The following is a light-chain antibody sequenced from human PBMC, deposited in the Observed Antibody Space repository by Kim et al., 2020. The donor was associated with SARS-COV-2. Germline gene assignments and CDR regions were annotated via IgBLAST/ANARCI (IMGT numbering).Light chain of an antibody. J-gene: IGKJ2*01. CDR3: HQYGSSLYT. Sequence: LSPGERATHSCRASQSMSSSFLAWYQQRPGQPPRLLIYASSTRATGIPDRFSGSGSGTDFTLTISRLEPEDSAVYHCHQYGSSLYTFGQGTKLEI. CDR2: ASS. CDR1: QSMSSSF. V-gene: IGKV3-20*01.